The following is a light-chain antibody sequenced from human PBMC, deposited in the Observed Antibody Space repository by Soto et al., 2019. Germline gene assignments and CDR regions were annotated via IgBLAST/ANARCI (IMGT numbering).Light chain of an antibody. CDR2: ATS. CDR1: QSVSSSY. CDR3: QQYGRSSFT. Sequence: EIVLTQSPGTLSLSSGERATLSCRASQSVSSSYLAWYQQKPGQAPRLLVYATSSRATGIPDRFSGSGSGTDFTLTISRLEPEDFAVYSCQQYGRSSFTFGQGTKLEIK. V-gene: IGKV3-20*01. J-gene: IGKJ2*01.